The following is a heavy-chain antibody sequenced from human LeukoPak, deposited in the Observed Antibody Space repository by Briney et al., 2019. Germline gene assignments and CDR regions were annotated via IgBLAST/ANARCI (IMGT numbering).Heavy chain of an antibody. CDR1: GGSFSGYY. Sequence: TASETLSLTCAVYGGSFSGYYWSWIRQPPGKGLEWIGEINHSGSTNYNPSLKSRVTISVDTSKNQFSLKLSSVTAADTAVYYCARGCELPCAFDIWGQGTMVTVSS. D-gene: IGHD1-26*01. CDR2: INHSGST. J-gene: IGHJ3*02. V-gene: IGHV4-34*01. CDR3: ARGCELPCAFDI.